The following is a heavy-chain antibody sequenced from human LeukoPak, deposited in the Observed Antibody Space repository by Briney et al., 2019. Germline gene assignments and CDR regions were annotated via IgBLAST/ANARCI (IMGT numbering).Heavy chain of an antibody. D-gene: IGHD2-2*01. J-gene: IGHJ5*02. CDR1: GGSFSGYY. Sequence: SETLSLTCAVYGGSFSGYYWSWIRQPPGKGLEWIGEINHSGSTNYNPSLKSRVTISVDTSKNQFSLKLSSVTAADTAVYYCARAARYCSSTSCLSNWFDPWGQGTLVTVSS. CDR2: INHSGST. V-gene: IGHV4-34*01. CDR3: ARAARYCSSTSCLSNWFDP.